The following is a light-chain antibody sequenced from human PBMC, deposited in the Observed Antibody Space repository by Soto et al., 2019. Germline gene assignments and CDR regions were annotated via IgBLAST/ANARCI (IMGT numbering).Light chain of an antibody. CDR1: TGAVTSGHY. V-gene: IGLV7-46*01. CDR2: DTS. J-gene: IGLJ2*01. Sequence: QAVVTQEPSLTVSPGGTVTLTCGSSTGAVTSGHYPYWFQKKPGQAPRTLIYDTSNKHSWTPARFSGSLLGGKAALTLSGAQPEDEAEYYCSLSYSGVVVFGRGTKVTVL. CDR3: SLSYSGVVV.